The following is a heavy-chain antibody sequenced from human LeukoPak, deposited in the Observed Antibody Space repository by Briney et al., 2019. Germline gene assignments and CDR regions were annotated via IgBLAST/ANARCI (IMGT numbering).Heavy chain of an antibody. CDR1: GFTVSSNY. Sequence: GGSLRLSCAASGFTVSSNYMSWVRQAPGKGLEWVSVIYSGGTTYYADYVRGRFTISRDNSKNTLYLQMNSLRAEDTAVYYCARVGSRYCSGGSCSGGSHPAESWGQGTLVTVSS. CDR2: IYSGGTT. CDR3: ARVGSRYCSGGSCSGGSHPAES. J-gene: IGHJ4*02. V-gene: IGHV3-66*01. D-gene: IGHD2-15*01.